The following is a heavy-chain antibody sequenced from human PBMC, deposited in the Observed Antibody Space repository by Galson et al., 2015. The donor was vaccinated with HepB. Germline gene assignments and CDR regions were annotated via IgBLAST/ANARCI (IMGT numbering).Heavy chain of an antibody. V-gene: IGHV3-49*03. Sequence: SLRLSCAGSGFTFGDYSLNWFRQAPGKGLEWVGFIRNKAYGETTQYAASVKGRFTISIDDSKSIAYLQMDSLKTEDTAVYFCSRGHLFGVIWGQGTLVTVSS. D-gene: IGHD3-10*02. CDR1: GFTFGDYS. CDR2: IRNKAYGETT. J-gene: IGHJ4*02. CDR3: SRGHLFGVI.